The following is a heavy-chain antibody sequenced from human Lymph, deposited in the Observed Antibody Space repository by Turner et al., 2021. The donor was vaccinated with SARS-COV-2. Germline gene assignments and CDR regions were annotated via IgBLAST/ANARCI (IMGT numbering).Heavy chain of an antibody. CDR1: GFTFRTYG. V-gene: IGHV3-30*18. Sequence: QVPLVESGGGVVQPGRSLRLSCPASGFTFRTYGMHWVRQAPGKGLEWVAVISYDGSNKYYADSVKGRFTISRDNSKNTLYLQRNSLRAEDTAVYYCAKRGGVYCSGGNCYSGRLDYWGQGTLVTVSS. J-gene: IGHJ4*02. CDR3: AKRGGVYCSGGNCYSGRLDY. CDR2: ISYDGSNK. D-gene: IGHD2-15*01.